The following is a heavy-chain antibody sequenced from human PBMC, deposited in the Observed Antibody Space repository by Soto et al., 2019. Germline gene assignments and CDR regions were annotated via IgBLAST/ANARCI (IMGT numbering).Heavy chain of an antibody. CDR1: GGSISSYY. J-gene: IGHJ3*02. CDR3: ARLNYYDSSGYYLAAFDI. CDR2: IYYSGST. Sequence: QVQLQESGPGLVKPSETLSLTCTVSGGSISSYYWSWIRQPPGKGLEWIGYIYYSGSTNYNPSLKRRVTLSVDTSKNQFSLKLSSVTAADTAVYYCARLNYYDSSGYYLAAFDIWGQGTMVTVSS. V-gene: IGHV4-59*01. D-gene: IGHD3-22*01.